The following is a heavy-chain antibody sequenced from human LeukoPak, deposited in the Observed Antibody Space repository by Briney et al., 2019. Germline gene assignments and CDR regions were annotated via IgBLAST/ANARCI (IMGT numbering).Heavy chain of an antibody. CDR2: IYYSGST. J-gene: IGHJ6*03. CDR3: ARLHEYQLLLHYYYYMDV. CDR1: GGPISSSSYY. V-gene: IGHV4-39*07. Sequence: PSETLSLTCTVSGGPISSSSYYWGWIRQPPGKGLEWIGSIYYSGSTYYNPSLKSRVTISVDTSKNQFSLKLSSVTAADTAVYYCARLHEYQLLLHYYYYMDVWGKGTTVTVSS. D-gene: IGHD2-2*01.